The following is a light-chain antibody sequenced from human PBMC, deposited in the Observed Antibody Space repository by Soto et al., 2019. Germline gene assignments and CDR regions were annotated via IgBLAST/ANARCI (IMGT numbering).Light chain of an antibody. CDR1: SSDVGRYNY. CDR3: SSYAGNSRYV. CDR2: EVS. V-gene: IGLV2-8*01. J-gene: IGLJ1*01. Sequence: QSVLTQPPSASGSPGQSVTISCTGTSSDVGRYNYISWYQQRPGKASKLIIYEVSKRPSGVPDRLSGFKYGNTASLTVSGLQAEDEADYYCSSYAGNSRYVFGTGTKVTVL.